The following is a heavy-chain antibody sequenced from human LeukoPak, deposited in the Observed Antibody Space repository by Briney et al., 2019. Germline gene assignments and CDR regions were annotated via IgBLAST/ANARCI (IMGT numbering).Heavy chain of an antibody. CDR2: ISAYNGNT. CDR1: GYTFTSYG. V-gene: IGHV1-18*01. Sequence: GASVKVSCKASGYTFTSYGISWVRQAPGQGLEWMGWISAYNGNTNYAQKLQGRVTMTTDTSTSTAYMELRSLRSDDTAVYYCAINQYYDFWSGYSGYWDYWGQGTLVTVSS. CDR3: AINQYYDFWSGYSGYWDY. D-gene: IGHD3-3*01. J-gene: IGHJ4*02.